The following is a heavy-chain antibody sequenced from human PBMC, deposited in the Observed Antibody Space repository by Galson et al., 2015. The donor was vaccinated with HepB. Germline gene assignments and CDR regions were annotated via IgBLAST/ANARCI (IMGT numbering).Heavy chain of an antibody. D-gene: IGHD3-10*01. CDR1: GFTFSDYA. V-gene: IGHV3-74*01. Sequence: LRLSCAVPGFTFSDYAMHWVRQVPGKGLLWVSRIQRDGVTTKYADTVRGRFATSRDNAKNTLYLQMTSLRAEDTAVYYCTRGLHGSGSFSDWGQGTLVTVSS. CDR2: IQRDGVTT. CDR3: TRGLHGSGSFSD. J-gene: IGHJ1*01.